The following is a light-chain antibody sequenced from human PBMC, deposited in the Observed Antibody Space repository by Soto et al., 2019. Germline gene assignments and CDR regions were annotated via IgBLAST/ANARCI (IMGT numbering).Light chain of an antibody. Sequence: EILLTQSPGTLSLSPGETATLSCRASLSVTSTYLAWYQQRPGQSPRLIIYGGSTRATGFPDRFSGGGSGTDFTLTISRLEPEDSAVYYCHCQQFDSSRIYSFGQGTKLEI. CDR3: QQFDSSRIYS. V-gene: IGKV3-20*01. CDR2: GGS. CDR1: LSVTSTY. J-gene: IGKJ2*03.